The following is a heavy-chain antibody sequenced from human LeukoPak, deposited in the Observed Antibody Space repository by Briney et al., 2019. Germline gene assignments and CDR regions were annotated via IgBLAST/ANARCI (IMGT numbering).Heavy chain of an antibody. Sequence: GEALKISCQGSGYNFPIYWIGWVRPLPGQGLEWMGIIYPDDSNTIYGPSFQGQVIISADKSINTAYLEWSSLKASDTAIYYCARQGAAGKYYYYYMDVWGKGTTVTVSS. D-gene: IGHD6-13*01. CDR3: ARQGAAGKYYYYYMDV. CDR2: IYPDDSNT. J-gene: IGHJ6*03. V-gene: IGHV5-51*01. CDR1: GYNFPIYW.